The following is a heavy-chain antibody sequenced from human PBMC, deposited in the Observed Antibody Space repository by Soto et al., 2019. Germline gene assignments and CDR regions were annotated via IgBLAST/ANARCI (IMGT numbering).Heavy chain of an antibody. V-gene: IGHV4-31*03. D-gene: IGHD3-3*01. Sequence: SETLSLTCTVSGGSISSGGYYWSWIRQHPGKGLEWIGYIYYSGSTYYNPSLKSRVTISVDTSKNQFSLKLSSVTAADTAVYYCASTGDFWSGYYPPGAFDIWGQGTMVSVSS. CDR1: GGSISSGGYY. CDR3: ASTGDFWSGYYPPGAFDI. J-gene: IGHJ3*02. CDR2: IYYSGST.